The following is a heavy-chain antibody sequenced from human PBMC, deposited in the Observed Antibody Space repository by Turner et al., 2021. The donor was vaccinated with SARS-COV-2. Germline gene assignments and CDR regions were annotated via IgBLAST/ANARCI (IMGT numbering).Heavy chain of an antibody. CDR2: IKQDGSEK. CDR1: GFTFSSYW. CDR3: AKQRDGYNSPFDY. V-gene: IGHV3-7*01. D-gene: IGHD1-1*01. Sequence: SGFTFSSYWMSWVRQAPGKGLEWVANIKQDGSEKYYVDSVKGRFTISRDNSKNTLYLQMNSLRADDTAVFYCAKQRDGYNSPFDYWGQGALDSVSS. J-gene: IGHJ4*02.